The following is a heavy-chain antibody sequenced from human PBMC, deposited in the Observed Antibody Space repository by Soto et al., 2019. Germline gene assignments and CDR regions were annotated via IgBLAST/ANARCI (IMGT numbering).Heavy chain of an antibody. CDR3: AILKVTTLSNWFDP. V-gene: IGHV1-69*10. CDR1: GYTFTNYY. CDR2: INPILGIA. D-gene: IGHD4-17*01. J-gene: IGHJ5*02. Sequence: SVKVSCKASGYTFTNYYVHWVRQAPGQGPEWMGVINPILGIANYAQKFQGRVTITADKSTSTAYMELSSLRSEDTAVYYCAILKVTTLSNWFDPWGQGTLVTVSS.